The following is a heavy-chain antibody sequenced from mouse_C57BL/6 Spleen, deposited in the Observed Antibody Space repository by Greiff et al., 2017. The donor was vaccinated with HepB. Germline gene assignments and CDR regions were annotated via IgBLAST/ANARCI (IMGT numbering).Heavy chain of an antibody. J-gene: IGHJ4*01. D-gene: IGHD1-1*01. CDR3: ARYYYGLEAMDY. Sequence: QVQLQQSGPGLVQPSQSLSITCTVSGFSLTSYGVHWVRQSPGKGLEWLGVIWSGGSTDYNAAFISRLSISKDNSKSQVFFKMNSLQADDTAIYYCARYYYGLEAMDYWGQGTSVTVSS. CDR1: GFSLTSYG. V-gene: IGHV2-2*01. CDR2: IWSGGST.